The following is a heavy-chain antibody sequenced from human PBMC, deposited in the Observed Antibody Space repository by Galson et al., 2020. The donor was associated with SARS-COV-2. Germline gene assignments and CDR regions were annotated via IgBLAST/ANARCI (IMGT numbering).Heavy chain of an antibody. Sequence: TLSLTCTVSGASISTSNHYWGWIRQSPGKGLEWIGTGYYSGSTSYNPSLKSRVIISVDTSKNQFSLKLSSVTAADTAVYYCAREVGAVGPDYWGQGTLVTVSS. V-gene: IGHV4-39*07. CDR1: GASISTSNHY. CDR3: AREVGAVGPDY. D-gene: IGHD6-13*01. CDR2: GYYSGST. J-gene: IGHJ4*02.